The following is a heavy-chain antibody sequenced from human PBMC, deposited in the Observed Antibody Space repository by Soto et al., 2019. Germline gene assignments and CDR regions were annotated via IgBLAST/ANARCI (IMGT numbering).Heavy chain of an antibody. J-gene: IGHJ4*02. D-gene: IGHD5-12*01. CDR2: ISYDGSNK. Sequence: QVQLVESGGGVVQPGRSLRLSCAASGFTFSSYGMHWVRQAPGKGLEWVAVISYDGSNKYYADSVKGRLTISRDNYKNPLYLQMNSLRAEDTAVYYCAKDHGASAGWLPDYWGQGTLVTVSS. V-gene: IGHV3-30*18. CDR1: GFTFSSYG. CDR3: AKDHGASAGWLPDY.